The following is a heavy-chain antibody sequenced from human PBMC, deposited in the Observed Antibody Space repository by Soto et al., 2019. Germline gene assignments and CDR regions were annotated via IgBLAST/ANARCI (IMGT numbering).Heavy chain of an antibody. V-gene: IGHV4-30-4*01. CDR1: GGSVTSDEDY. D-gene: IGHD5-18*01. J-gene: IGHJ4*02. CDR3: ATESGSTYGYFDH. Sequence: PSETLSIICTVSGGSVTSDEDYWTWIRQSPGKGLEWIGYISNSGSTGYNPSLKTRLSMSVDRSRNQFTLRLTSVTAADTAVYFCATESGSTYGYFDHWGQGTQVTVSS. CDR2: ISNSGST.